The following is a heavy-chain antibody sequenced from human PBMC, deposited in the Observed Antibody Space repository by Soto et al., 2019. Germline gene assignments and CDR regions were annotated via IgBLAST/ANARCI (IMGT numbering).Heavy chain of an antibody. CDR2: IYYSGSP. Sequence: SETLSLTCTVSGGSISSGDYYWSWIRQPPGKGLEWIGYIYYSGSPYYNPSLKSRVTISVDTSKNQFSLKLSSVTAADTAVYYCARTYYYYYGMDVWGQGTTVTVSS. J-gene: IGHJ6*02. V-gene: IGHV4-30-4*01. CDR1: GGSISSGDYY. CDR3: ARTYYYYYGMDV.